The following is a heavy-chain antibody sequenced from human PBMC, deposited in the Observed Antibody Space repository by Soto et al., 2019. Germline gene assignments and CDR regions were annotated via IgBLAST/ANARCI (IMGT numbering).Heavy chain of an antibody. CDR1: GYTFTSYA. V-gene: IGHV1-3*01. J-gene: IGHJ3*02. CDR3: ARIAGYLDAFDI. Sequence: GASVKVSCKASGYTFTSYAMHWVRQAPGQRLEWMGWINAGNGNTKYSQKFQGRVTITRDTSASTAYMELSSLRSEDTAVYYCARIAGYLDAFDIWGQGTMVTVSS. CDR2: INAGNGNT. D-gene: IGHD5-18*01.